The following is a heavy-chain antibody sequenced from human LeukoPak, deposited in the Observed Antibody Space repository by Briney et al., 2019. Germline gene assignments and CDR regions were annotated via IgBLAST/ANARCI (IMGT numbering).Heavy chain of an antibody. CDR2: ISAYNGNT. CDR3: ASSITGTHDAFDI. Sequence: ASVKVSCKAPGGTFSSYAISWVRQAPGQGLEWMGWISAYNGNTNYAQKLQGRVTMTTDTSTSTAYMELRSLRSDDTAVYYCASSITGTHDAFDIWGQGTMVTVSS. V-gene: IGHV1-18*01. J-gene: IGHJ3*02. D-gene: IGHD1-20*01. CDR1: GGTFSSYA.